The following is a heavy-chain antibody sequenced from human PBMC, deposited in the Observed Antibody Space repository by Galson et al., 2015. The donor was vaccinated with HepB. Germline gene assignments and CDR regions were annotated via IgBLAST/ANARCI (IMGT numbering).Heavy chain of an antibody. CDR2: ISYDGSNK. J-gene: IGHJ1*01. CDR3: AKDSLDYVEYFQH. D-gene: IGHD4-17*01. CDR1: GFTFSSYA. Sequence: SLRLSCAASGFTFSSYAMHWVRQAPGKGLEWVAVISYDGSNKYYADSVKGRFTISRDNSKNTLYLQMNSLRAEDTAVYYCAKDSLDYVEYFQHWGQGTLVTVSS. V-gene: IGHV3-30*18.